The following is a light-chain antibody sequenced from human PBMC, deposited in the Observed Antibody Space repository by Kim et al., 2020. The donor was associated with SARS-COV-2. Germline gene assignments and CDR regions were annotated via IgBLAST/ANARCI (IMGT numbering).Light chain of an antibody. CDR1: SSDVGSYNL. V-gene: IGLV2-23*02. J-gene: IGLJ3*02. CDR2: EVN. Sequence: GQSITHSCTGTSSDVGSYNLVSWYQQHPGKAPKLMIYEVNKRPSGVSNRFSGSKSGNTASLTISGLQADDETDYYCCSYAGSSTWVFGGGTQLTVL. CDR3: CSYAGSSTWV.